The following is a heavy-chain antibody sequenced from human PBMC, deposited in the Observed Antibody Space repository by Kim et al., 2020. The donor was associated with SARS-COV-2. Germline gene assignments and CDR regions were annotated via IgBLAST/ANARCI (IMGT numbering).Heavy chain of an antibody. CDR1: GYTFTNSW. CDR2: IYPGDSYT. Sequence: GESLKISCESAGYTFTNSWIAWVRQLPGKGLEWMGLIYPGDSYTRYSPSFQGQVTMSADKSISTAYLHWSSLKASDTAMYYCARQGADYFLDYWGQGTLVTVSS. J-gene: IGHJ4*02. CDR3: ARQGADYFLDY. V-gene: IGHV5-51*01. D-gene: IGHD4-17*01.